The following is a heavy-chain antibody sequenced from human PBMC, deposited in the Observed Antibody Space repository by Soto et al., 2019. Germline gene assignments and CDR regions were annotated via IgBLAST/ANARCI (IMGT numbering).Heavy chain of an antibody. CDR1: GYTFTSNG. D-gene: IGHD1-1*01. J-gene: IGHJ4*02. CDR3: ARGGTTGKGGLDF. Sequence: ASVKVTCKTSGYTFTSNGSTWVRQAPGQGLEWMGWISTYNGNTDYAQKLQGRVTMTTHTSTSTVYMELRSLRSDDTAVYYCARGGTTGKGGLDFWGQGTLVTVSS. CDR2: ISTYNGNT. V-gene: IGHV1-18*01.